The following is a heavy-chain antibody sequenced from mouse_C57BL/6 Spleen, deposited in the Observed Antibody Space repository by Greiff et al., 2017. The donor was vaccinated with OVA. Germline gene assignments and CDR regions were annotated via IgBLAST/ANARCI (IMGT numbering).Heavy chain of an antibody. Sequence: EVQLHQSGPELVKPGASVKISCKASGYSFTDYNMNWVKQSHGKSLEWIGVINPNYGTTSYNQKFKGKATLTVDQSSSKAYMQLNSLTSEDSAVYYCARWDSGTDYFDYWGQGTTLTVSS. D-gene: IGHD3-3*01. CDR1: GYSFTDYN. V-gene: IGHV1-39*01. CDR2: INPNYGTT. CDR3: ARWDSGTDYFDY. J-gene: IGHJ2*01.